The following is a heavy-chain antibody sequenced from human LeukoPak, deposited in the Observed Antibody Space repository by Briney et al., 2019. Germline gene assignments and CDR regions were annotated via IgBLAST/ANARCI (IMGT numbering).Heavy chain of an antibody. D-gene: IGHD6-13*01. CDR1: GGTFSSYA. Sequence: SVKVSCKASGGTFSSYAISWVRQAPGQGLEWMGGIIPIFGTANYAQKFQGRVTITADESTSTAYMELSSLRSEDTAVYYCARWDGSWYYFDYWGQGTLVTVSS. J-gene: IGHJ4*02. CDR2: IIPIFGTA. CDR3: ARWDGSWYYFDY. V-gene: IGHV1-69*13.